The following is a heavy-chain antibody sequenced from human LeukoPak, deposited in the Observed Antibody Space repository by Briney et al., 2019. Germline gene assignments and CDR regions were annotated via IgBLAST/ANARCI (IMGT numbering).Heavy chain of an antibody. CDR3: ARRAKYSSSGYAFDI. D-gene: IGHD6-6*01. CDR2: IYYSGGT. Sequence: PSETLSLTCTVSGGSISSSSYYWGWIRQPAGNGLEWIGSIYYSGGTYYNPSLKSRVTISVDTSKNQFSLKLSSVTAADTAVYYCARRAKYSSSGYAFDIWGQGTMVTVSS. J-gene: IGHJ3*02. CDR1: GGSISSSSYY. V-gene: IGHV4-39*01.